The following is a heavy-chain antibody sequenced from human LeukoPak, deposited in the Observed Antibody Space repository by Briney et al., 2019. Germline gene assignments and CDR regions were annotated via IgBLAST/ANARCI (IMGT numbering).Heavy chain of an antibody. Sequence: PSETLSLTCTVSGGSISSGDYYWSWIRQPPGKGLEWIGYIYYSGSTYYNPSLKSRVTISVDTSKNHFSLKLSSVTAADTAVYYCAREGHYYDSSGYADYWGQGTLVTVSS. CDR2: IYYSGST. CDR1: GGSISSGDYY. J-gene: IGHJ4*02. V-gene: IGHV4-30-4*01. D-gene: IGHD3-22*01. CDR3: AREGHYYDSSGYADY.